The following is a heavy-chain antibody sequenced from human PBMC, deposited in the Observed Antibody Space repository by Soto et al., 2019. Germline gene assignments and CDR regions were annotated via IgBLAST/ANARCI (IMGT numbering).Heavy chain of an antibody. Sequence: EVQLLESGGGLVQPGVSLRLSCAASVFTFSSYAMRWVRQAPVKGLEWVSAISGSGGSTYYADSVKCRFTISRDNSKNTLYLQMNSLRAEYTAVYYCARRGSGSYYDYWGQGTLVTVSS. CDR3: ARRGSGSYYDY. CDR1: VFTFSSYA. J-gene: IGHJ4*02. V-gene: IGHV3-23*01. D-gene: IGHD1-26*01. CDR2: ISGSGGST.